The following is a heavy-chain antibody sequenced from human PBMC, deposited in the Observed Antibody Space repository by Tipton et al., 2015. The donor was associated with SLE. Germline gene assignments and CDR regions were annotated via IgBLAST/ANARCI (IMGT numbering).Heavy chain of an antibody. CDR3: ARNKATPDY. V-gene: IGHV4-59*11. Sequence: TLSLTCTVSGGSISSHYWSWIRRPPGKALEWIGYVPYSGTTNYNPSFRSRATVSVDTSKNQFSLKLTSVTDADTAIYYCARNKATPDYWGQGTLVTVSS. J-gene: IGHJ4*02. CDR2: VPYSGTT. D-gene: IGHD4-23*01. CDR1: GGSISSHY.